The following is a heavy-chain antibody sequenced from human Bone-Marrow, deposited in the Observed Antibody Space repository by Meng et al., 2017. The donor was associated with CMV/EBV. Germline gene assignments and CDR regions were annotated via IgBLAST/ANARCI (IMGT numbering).Heavy chain of an antibody. CDR1: GASVNSGDYY. Sequence: SETLSLTCSVSGASVNSGDYYWSWIRQPPGKGLEWIGYIYYSGNTKYNPSLKSRVTISVDTSKNQYSLKLTSVTAADTAVYYCARTDFWGAYDTKKNWFDPWGQGTLVTVSS. CDR3: ARTDFWGAYDTKKNWFDP. CDR2: IYYSGNT. J-gene: IGHJ5*02. D-gene: IGHD3-3*01. V-gene: IGHV4-61*08.